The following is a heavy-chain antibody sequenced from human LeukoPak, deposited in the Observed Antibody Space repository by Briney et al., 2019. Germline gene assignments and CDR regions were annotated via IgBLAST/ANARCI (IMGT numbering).Heavy chain of an antibody. J-gene: IGHJ4*02. Sequence: GGSLRLSCAASGFTFSSYAMSWVRQAPGKGLEWVSAISGSGGSTYYADSVKGRFTISRDNAKNSLYLQMNSLRAEDTAVYYCARRYCSSTDCLFDYWGQGTLVTVSS. CDR2: ISGSGGST. D-gene: IGHD2-2*01. V-gene: IGHV3-23*01. CDR3: ARRYCSSTDCLFDY. CDR1: GFTFSSYA.